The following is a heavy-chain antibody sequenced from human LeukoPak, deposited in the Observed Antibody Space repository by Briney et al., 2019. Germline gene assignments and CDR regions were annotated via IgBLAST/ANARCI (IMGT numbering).Heavy chain of an antibody. D-gene: IGHD2-2*01. CDR3: AKDLCTSTSCSQFDY. CDR1: GFTFSSYG. V-gene: IGHV3-30*02. J-gene: IGHJ4*02. Sequence: GGSLRLSCAASGFTFSSYGMHWVRQAPGKGLEWVSFIHYDGSNKYYADSVKGRFTISRDTSKNTLYLQMNSLRAEDTAVYYCAKDLCTSTSCSQFDYWGQGTLVTVSS. CDR2: IHYDGSNK.